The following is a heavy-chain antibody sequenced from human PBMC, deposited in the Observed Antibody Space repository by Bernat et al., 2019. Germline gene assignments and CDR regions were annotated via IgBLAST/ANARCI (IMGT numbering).Heavy chain of an antibody. V-gene: IGHV3-23*01. D-gene: IGHD7-27*01. CDR2: ISGSGGST. CDR1: GFTFSSYA. CDR3: ALSGELGNYFDY. J-gene: IGHJ4*02. Sequence: EVQLLESGGGLVQPGGSLRLSCAASGFTFSSYAMSWVRQAPGKGLEWVSAISGSGGSTCYADSVKGRFTISRDNSKNTLYLQMNSLRAEDTAVYYCALSGELGNYFDYWGQGTLVTVSS.